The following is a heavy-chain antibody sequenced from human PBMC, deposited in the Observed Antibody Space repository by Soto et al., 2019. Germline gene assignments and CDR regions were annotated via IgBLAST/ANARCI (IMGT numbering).Heavy chain of an antibody. J-gene: IGHJ4*02. D-gene: IGHD3-22*01. CDR3: ARVARHYYDSSGYYYFDY. CDR1: GGTFSSYA. V-gene: IGHV1-69*13. Sequence: ASVKVSCKASGGTFSSYAISWVRQAPGQGLEWMGGIIPIFGTANYAQKFQGRVTITADESTSTAYMELSSLRSEDTAVYYCARVARHYYDSSGYYYFDYWGQGTLVTVSS. CDR2: IIPIFGTA.